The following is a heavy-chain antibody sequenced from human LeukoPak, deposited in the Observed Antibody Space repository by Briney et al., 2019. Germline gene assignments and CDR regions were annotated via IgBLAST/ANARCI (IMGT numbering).Heavy chain of an antibody. D-gene: IGHD3-10*01. J-gene: IGHJ5*02. CDR1: GGSISSYY. CDR3: ARDGSGSYYNGLWFDP. Sequence: SETLSLTCTVSGGSISSYYWSWIRQPPGKGLEWIGYIYNSGSTSYNPSLKSRVTISVDTSKNQFSLKLTSVTAADTAVYYCARDGSGSYYNGLWFDPWGQGTLVTVSS. V-gene: IGHV4-59*01. CDR2: IYNSGST.